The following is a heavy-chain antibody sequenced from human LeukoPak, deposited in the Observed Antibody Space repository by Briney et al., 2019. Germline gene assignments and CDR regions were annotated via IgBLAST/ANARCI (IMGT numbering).Heavy chain of an antibody. V-gene: IGHV3-23*01. D-gene: IGHD1-26*01. Sequence: GGSLRLSCAASGFTFDDYGMSWVRQAPGKGLEWVSAISGSGGSTYYADSVKGRFTISRDNSKNTLYLQMNSLRAEDTAVYYCAKDQSPWELLGPIDYWGQGTLVTVSS. J-gene: IGHJ4*02. CDR1: GFTFDDYG. CDR3: AKDQSPWELLGPIDY. CDR2: ISGSGGST.